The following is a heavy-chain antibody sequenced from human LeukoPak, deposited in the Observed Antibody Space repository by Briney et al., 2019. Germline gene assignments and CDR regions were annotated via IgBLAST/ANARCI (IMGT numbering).Heavy chain of an antibody. D-gene: IGHD3-22*01. J-gene: IGHJ3*02. CDR3: ARRRYYDSSGYYYVWDAFDI. Sequence: PSETLSLTCTVSGGSISSYYWSWIRQPPGKGLEWIGYIYYSGSTNYNPSLKSRVTISVDTSKNQFSLKLSSVTAADTAVYYCARRRYYDSSGYYYVWDAFDIWGQGTMVTVSS. V-gene: IGHV4-59*08. CDR1: GGSISSYY. CDR2: IYYSGST.